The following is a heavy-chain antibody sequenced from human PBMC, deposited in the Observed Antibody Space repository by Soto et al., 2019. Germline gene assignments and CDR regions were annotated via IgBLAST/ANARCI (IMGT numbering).Heavy chain of an antibody. Sequence: GGSLRLSCAASGFTFSSYAMSWVRQAPGKGLEWVSAISGSGGSTYYADSVKGRFTISRDNSKNTLYLQMNSLRAEDTAVYYCAKDKRPPGGGYGDYGYYGMDVWGQGTTVTVSS. CDR2: ISGSGGST. J-gene: IGHJ6*02. CDR3: AKDKRPPGGGYGDYGYYGMDV. CDR1: GFTFSSYA. V-gene: IGHV3-23*01. D-gene: IGHD4-17*01.